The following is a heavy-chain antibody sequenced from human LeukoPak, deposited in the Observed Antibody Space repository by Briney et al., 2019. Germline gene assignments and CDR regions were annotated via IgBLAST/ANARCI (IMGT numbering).Heavy chain of an antibody. D-gene: IGHD2-15*01. CDR2: ISTSSIYI. CDR1: GFTFSTYW. CDR3: ARDATYCAGGSCSRFDP. J-gene: IGHJ5*02. Sequence: GGSLRLSCAASGFTFSTYWMNWVRQAPGKGLEWVSSISTSSIYIYYADSVKGRFTISRDNAKNSLYLQMNSLRAEDTALYYCARDATYCAGGSCSRFDPWGQGTLVTVSS. V-gene: IGHV3-21*01.